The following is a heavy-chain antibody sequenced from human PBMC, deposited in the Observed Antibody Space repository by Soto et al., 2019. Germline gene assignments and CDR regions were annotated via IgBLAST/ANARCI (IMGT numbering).Heavy chain of an antibody. CDR2: IHYSGNT. D-gene: IGHD4-17*01. J-gene: IGHJ5*02. V-gene: IGHV4-59*08. Sequence: SETLSLSCTVSGGSISGYYWSWIRQSPGKGLEWIGYIHYSGNTNYNPSLKSRVTISVDTSKNELALNLNSVTAADTAVYYCAKRAYGDPYDPWGQGTLVTVSS. CDR3: AKRAYGDPYDP. CDR1: GGSISGYY.